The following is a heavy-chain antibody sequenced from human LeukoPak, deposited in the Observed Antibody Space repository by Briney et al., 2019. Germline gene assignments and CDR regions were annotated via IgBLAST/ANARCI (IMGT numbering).Heavy chain of an antibody. Sequence: SETLSLTCDDYGGSFSGYYWSWIPQPPGKGLEWIGEINHSGSTNYNPSLKSRVTISIDTSKNQFSLKLSSVTAADTAVYYCARPREYYYGSGSYYDWGQGTLVTVSS. D-gene: IGHD3-10*01. J-gene: IGHJ4*02. CDR3: ARPREYYYGSGSYYD. CDR1: GGSFSGYY. V-gene: IGHV4-34*01. CDR2: INHSGST.